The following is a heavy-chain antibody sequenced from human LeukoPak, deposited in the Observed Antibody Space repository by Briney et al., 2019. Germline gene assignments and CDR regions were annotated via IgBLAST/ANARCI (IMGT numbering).Heavy chain of an antibody. V-gene: IGHV4-34*01. CDR1: GGSFSRYY. J-gene: IGHJ4*03. CDR2: IDHRGDT. Sequence: SGALSLTCAVYGGSFSRYYWSWIRQSPGKGLEWIAEIDHRGDTNYNPSVKSRVTISVDTSKNQFSLKVRSLSAADTAVYYCARGATISETGYFDFWGQVTPVTVSS. CDR3: ARGATISETGYFDF. D-gene: IGHD5-24*01.